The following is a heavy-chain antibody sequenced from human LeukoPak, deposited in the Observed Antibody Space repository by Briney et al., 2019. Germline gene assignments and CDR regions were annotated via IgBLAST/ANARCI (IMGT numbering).Heavy chain of an antibody. CDR1: GGSISNYY. Sequence: SETLSLICTVSGGSISNYYCTWIRQPPGKGLEWIGYVFYSGSTNYNPSLKSRVTMSVDTSKKQYSLKLSSVTAADTAIYYCASHRYSATYYDDFGGQGILVTVSS. J-gene: IGHJ4*02. CDR3: ASHRYSATYYDDF. V-gene: IGHV4-59*08. D-gene: IGHD1-26*01. CDR2: VFYSGST.